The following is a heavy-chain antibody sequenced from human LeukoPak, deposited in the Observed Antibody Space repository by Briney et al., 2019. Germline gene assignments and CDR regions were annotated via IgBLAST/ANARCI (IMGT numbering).Heavy chain of an antibody. CDR2: IYYSGST. CDR1: GGSISSYY. CDR3: ARGLYYDSSGYSYFDY. J-gene: IGHJ4*02. Sequence: KPSEPLSLTCTVSGGSISSYYWSWIRQPPGKGLEWIGYIYYSGSTNYNPSLKSRVTIAVDTSKNQFSLKLSSVTAADTAVYYCARGLYYDSSGYSYFDYWGERTLVTASS. V-gene: IGHV4-59*12. D-gene: IGHD3-22*01.